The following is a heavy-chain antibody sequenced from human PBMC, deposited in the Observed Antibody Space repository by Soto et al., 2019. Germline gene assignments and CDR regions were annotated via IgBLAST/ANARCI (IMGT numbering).Heavy chain of an antibody. CDR3: AKDLSVGVWTQLPGDV. CDR2: ISYDGSNK. V-gene: IGHV3-30*18. Sequence: PGVSLRLSCAASGFTFSSYGMHWVRQAPGKGLEWVAIISYDGSNKYYADSVKGRFTISRDNSKNTLYLQMNSLRAEDTAVYYCAKDLSVGVWTQLPGDVWGQGTTVTVS. CDR1: GFTFSSYG. J-gene: IGHJ6*02. D-gene: IGHD5-18*01.